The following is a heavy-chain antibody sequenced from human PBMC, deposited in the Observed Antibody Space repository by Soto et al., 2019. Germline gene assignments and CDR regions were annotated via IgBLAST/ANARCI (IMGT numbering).Heavy chain of an antibody. CDR3: AKGGQSYDY. CDR2: MSSDGTNK. V-gene: IGHV3-30-3*02. CDR1: GFTFPTYA. J-gene: IGHJ4*02. D-gene: IGHD3-10*01. Sequence: GGSLRLSCAGSGFTFPTYAFHWVRQAPGKGLDWLAVMSSDGTNKYYADSVKGRFTISRDNSKNTLYLQMDSLRAEDTAVYYCAKGGQSYDYWGQGTLVTVSS.